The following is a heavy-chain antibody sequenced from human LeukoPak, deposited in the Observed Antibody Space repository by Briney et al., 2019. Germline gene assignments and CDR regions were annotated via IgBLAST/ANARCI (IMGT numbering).Heavy chain of an antibody. V-gene: IGHV4-34*01. CDR3: ARGRRSGSYDRVYYFDY. CDR1: GGSFSGYY. CDR2: INHSGST. J-gene: IGHJ4*02. D-gene: IGHD1-26*01. Sequence: SETLSLTCAVYGGSFSGYYWSWIRQPPGKGLEWIGEINHSGSTNYNPSLKSRVTISVDTSKNQFSLKLSSVTAADMAVYYCARGRRSGSYDRVYYFDYWGQGTLVTVSS.